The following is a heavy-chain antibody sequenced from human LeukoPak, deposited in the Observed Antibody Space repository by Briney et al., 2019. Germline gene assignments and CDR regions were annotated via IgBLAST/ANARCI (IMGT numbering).Heavy chain of an antibody. CDR3: ARLAAAGHSDY. V-gene: IGHV3-64D*06. Sequence: GGSLRLSCSASEFTFGTYAMLWVRQAPGRGLEYVSAISSNGRDTYYAASVRGRFSISRVNSNNTLYLQMSSLRPEDTAMYYCARLAAAGHSDYWGQGSLVAVSS. J-gene: IGHJ4*02. CDR2: ISSNGRDT. CDR1: EFTFGTYA. D-gene: IGHD6-13*01.